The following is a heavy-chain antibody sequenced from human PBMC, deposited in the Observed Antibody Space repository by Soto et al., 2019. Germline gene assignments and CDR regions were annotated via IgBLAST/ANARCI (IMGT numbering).Heavy chain of an antibody. D-gene: IGHD3-10*01. Sequence: SETLSLTCAVSGDSISSYYWSWIRQPPGKGLEWIGYIYYSGSTNYNPSLKSRVTISVDTSKNQFSLRLNSVTAADTAVYYCARRWGGTFDIWGQGTMVTVSS. CDR3: ARRWGGTFDI. J-gene: IGHJ3*02. V-gene: IGHV4-59*08. CDR1: GDSISSYY. CDR2: IYYSGST.